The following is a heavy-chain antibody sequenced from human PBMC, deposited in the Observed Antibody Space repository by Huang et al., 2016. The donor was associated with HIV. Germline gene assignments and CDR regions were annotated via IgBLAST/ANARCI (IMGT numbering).Heavy chain of an antibody. Sequence: DVLLVQSGAELKEPGESLKISCKASGYGFSSSWIGWVRQKPGKGLEWMGIIYPRDSETKYSPSFDGQVTISADKSTRTAYLQWESLKAPDTAIYFCARQVDGFRSHFDFWGQGTLVSVSS. J-gene: IGHJ4*02. CDR1: GYGFSSSW. CDR3: ARQVDGFRSHFDF. V-gene: IGHV5-51*01. D-gene: IGHD5-18*01. CDR2: IYPRDSET.